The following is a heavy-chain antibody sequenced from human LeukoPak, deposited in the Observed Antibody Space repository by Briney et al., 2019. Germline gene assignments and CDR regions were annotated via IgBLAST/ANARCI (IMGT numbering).Heavy chain of an antibody. Sequence: SETLSLTCTVPGGSISSYYWRWLRQPPGKGLEWIGYIYYSGSTNYNPSLKSRVTISVDMSKSQFSLRLSSVTAADTAVYYCARDSTPGPNLNRFDPWGQGTLVTVSS. CDR2: IYYSGST. CDR3: ARDSTPGPNLNRFDP. V-gene: IGHV4-59*01. J-gene: IGHJ5*02. D-gene: IGHD1-1*01. CDR1: GGSISSYY.